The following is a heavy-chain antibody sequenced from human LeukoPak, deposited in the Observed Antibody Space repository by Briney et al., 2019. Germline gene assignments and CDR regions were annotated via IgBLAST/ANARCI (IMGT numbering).Heavy chain of an antibody. CDR1: GFTFSSYA. J-gene: IGHJ4*02. CDR3: AKEGGAAVGTTDFDY. CDR2: ISNSDDNT. V-gene: IGHV3-23*01. Sequence: GGSLRLSCAASGFTFSSYAMSWVRQAPGKGLEWVSTISNSDDNTYYADSVKGRFTISRDNSKNTLYLQMNSLRPEDTAVYYCAKEGGAAVGTTDFDYWGQGTLVTVSS. D-gene: IGHD6-13*01.